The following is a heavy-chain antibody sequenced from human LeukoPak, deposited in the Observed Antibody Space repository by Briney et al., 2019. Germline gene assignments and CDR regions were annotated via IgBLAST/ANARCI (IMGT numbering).Heavy chain of an antibody. D-gene: IGHD3-3*01. V-gene: IGHV1-18*01. CDR2: ISAYNGNT. CDR3: ATGKSPYYDFWSGQSPGDLYFDY. J-gene: IGHJ4*02. CDR1: GYTFTSYG. Sequence: ASVKVSCKASGYTFTSYGISWVRRAPGQGLEWMGWISAYNGNTNYAQKLQGRVTMTTDTSTSTAYMELRSLRSDDTAVYYCATGKSPYYDFWSGQSPGDLYFDYWGQGTLVTVSS.